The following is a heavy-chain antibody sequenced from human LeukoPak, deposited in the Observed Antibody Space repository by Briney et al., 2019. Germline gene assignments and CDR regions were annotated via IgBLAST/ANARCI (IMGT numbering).Heavy chain of an antibody. V-gene: IGHV1-2*02. CDR1: GYTFTGYY. CDR3: ARGEYCSGGSCYSSYYFDY. CDR2: INPNSGGT. Sequence: ASVKVSCKASGYTFTGYYMHWVRQAPGQGLEWMGWINPNSGGTNYAQKFQGRVTMTRDTSISTAYMELSRPRSDDTAVYYCARGEYCSGGSCYSSYYFDYWGQGTLVTVSS. D-gene: IGHD2-15*01. J-gene: IGHJ4*02.